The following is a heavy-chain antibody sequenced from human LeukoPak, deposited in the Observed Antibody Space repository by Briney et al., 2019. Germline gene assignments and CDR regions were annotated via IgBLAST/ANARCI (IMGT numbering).Heavy chain of an antibody. D-gene: IGHD3-22*01. V-gene: IGHV3-30-3*01. CDR2: TSYDGSNK. J-gene: IGHJ4*02. CDR3: ARAGSTGYYEYFDY. CDR1: GFTFSSYA. Sequence: PGRSLSLSCAASGFTFSSYAMHWVRQAPGKGLEWVAVTSYDGSNKYYADSVKGRFTISRDNSKNTLYLQMNSLRPEDTAVFYCARAGSTGYYEYFDYWGQGTLVTVSS.